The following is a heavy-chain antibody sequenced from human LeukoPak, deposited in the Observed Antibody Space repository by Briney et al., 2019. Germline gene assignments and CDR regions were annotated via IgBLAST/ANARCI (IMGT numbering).Heavy chain of an antibody. Sequence: GESLKISCKGSGYSFSNYWIGWVRQMPGKGLEWMGIIYPGDSDTRYGPSFEGQVTISADKSISTAYLQWSSLKASDTAMYYCARRAYCGGDCYVDYWGQGTLVTVSS. CDR3: ARRAYCGGDCYVDY. J-gene: IGHJ4*02. CDR1: GYSFSNYW. CDR2: IYPGDSDT. V-gene: IGHV5-51*01. D-gene: IGHD2-21*02.